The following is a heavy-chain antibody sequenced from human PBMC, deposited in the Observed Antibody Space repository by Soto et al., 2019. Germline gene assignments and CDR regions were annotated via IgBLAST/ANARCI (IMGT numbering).Heavy chain of an antibody. CDR2: IYYSGNT. CDR1: GGSLGISGYY. V-gene: IGHV4-39*01. D-gene: IGHD6-13*01. J-gene: IGHJ4*02. Sequence: SETLSLTCTVSGGSLGISGYYWGWIRQSPGKGLEWIGNIYYSGNTFYNPSLKSRVTISVDTSKNQIYLHLSAVTAADTAIFYCASIAAPGTTHFDFWGQGTLVTVSS. CDR3: ASIAAPGTTHFDF.